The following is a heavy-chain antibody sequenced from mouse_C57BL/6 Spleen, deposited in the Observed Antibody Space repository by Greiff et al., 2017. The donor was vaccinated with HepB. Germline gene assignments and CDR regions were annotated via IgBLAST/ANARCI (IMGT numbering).Heavy chain of an antibody. D-gene: IGHD3-3*01. Sequence: EVQLVESGGGLVQPGGSLSLSCAASGFTFTDYYMSWVRQPPGKALEWLGFIRNKANGYTTEYSASVKGRFTISRDNSQSILYLQMNALRAEDSATYYCARYKRGLGFAYWGQGTLVTVSA. V-gene: IGHV7-3*01. CDR1: GFTFTDYY. CDR3: ARYKRGLGFAY. CDR2: IRNKANGYTT. J-gene: IGHJ3*01.